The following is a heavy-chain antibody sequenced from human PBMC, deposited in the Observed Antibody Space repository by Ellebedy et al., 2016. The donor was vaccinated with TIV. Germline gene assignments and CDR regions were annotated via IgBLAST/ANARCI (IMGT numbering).Heavy chain of an antibody. J-gene: IGHJ6*02. CDR1: GFSLSNYG. Sequence: PGGSLRLSCVTSGFSLSNYGMHWVRQAPGKGLEWVAFKRFDGRNEYNGDSVKGRFTISRDNSKNTLDLQMTSLRAEDTALYYCVKGAYPVPTVMAVWGQGTMVIVSS. D-gene: IGHD3-16*01. V-gene: IGHV3-30*02. CDR2: KRFDGRNE. CDR3: VKGAYPVPTVMAV.